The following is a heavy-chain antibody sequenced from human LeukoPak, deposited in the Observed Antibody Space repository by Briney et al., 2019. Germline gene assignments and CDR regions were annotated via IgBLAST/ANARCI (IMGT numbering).Heavy chain of an antibody. J-gene: IGHJ4*02. Sequence: GGSLRLSCAASGFTFSNYWMAWVRQAPGKGLEWVANIKQDGSEIYYVDSVKGRFTISRDNPKKSLFLQINSLRAEDTAMYFCASHSVGVLPIATFDYWGQGTLVTVSS. V-gene: IGHV3-7*01. D-gene: IGHD2-2*01. CDR2: IKQDGSEI. CDR3: ASHSVGVLPIATFDY. CDR1: GFTFSNYW.